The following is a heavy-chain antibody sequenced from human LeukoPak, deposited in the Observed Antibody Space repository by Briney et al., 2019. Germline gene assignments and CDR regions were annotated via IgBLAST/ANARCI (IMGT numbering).Heavy chain of an antibody. Sequence: SETLTLTCTVSGGSISSSSYYWGWIRQPPGKGLEWIGSIYYSGSTYYNPSLKSRVTISVDTSKNQFSLKLSSVTAADTAMYYCARLERGYGGNSRDYWGQGTLVTVSS. CDR1: GGSISSSSYY. V-gene: IGHV4-39*01. CDR3: ARLERGYGGNSRDY. D-gene: IGHD4-23*01. J-gene: IGHJ4*02. CDR2: IYYSGST.